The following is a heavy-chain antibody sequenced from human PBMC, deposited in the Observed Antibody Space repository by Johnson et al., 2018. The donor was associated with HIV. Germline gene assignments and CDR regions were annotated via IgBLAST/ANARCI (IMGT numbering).Heavy chain of an antibody. CDR1: GFTFSSYA. V-gene: IGHV3-30-3*01. D-gene: IGHD4-11*01. Sequence: QVQLVESGGGVVQPGRSLRLSCAASGFTFSSYAMHWVRQAPGKGLEWVAVISYDGSNKYYADSVKGRFTISRDSSKNTLYLQMNSLIAEDTAVYYCGRDINYSNYVTDAFDIWGQGTVVTVSS. CDR2: ISYDGSNK. J-gene: IGHJ3*02. CDR3: GRDINYSNYVTDAFDI.